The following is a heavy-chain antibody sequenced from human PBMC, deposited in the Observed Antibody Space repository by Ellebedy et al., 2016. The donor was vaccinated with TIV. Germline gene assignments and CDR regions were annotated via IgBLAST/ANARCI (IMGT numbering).Heavy chain of an antibody. CDR2: IFSKDEK. CDR3: VRALKYCGGDCTYKFDF. V-gene: IGHV2-26*01. D-gene: IGHD2-21*02. CDR1: GFSLTSIIMG. Sequence: SGPTLVKPKETLTLTCTVSGFSLTSIIMGVSWIRQPPGKALEWLAHIFSKDEKSYSTSLEARLSISKDTAKSQVVLTVANMDPVDTATYYCVRALKYCGGDCTYKFDFWGQGALVTVSS. J-gene: IGHJ4*02.